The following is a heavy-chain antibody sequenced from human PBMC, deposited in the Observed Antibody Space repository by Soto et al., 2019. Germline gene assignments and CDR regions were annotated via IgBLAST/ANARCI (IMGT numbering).Heavy chain of an antibody. V-gene: IGHV5-51*01. Sequence: GESLKISCESHGYSFTTYWITWVRQKPGKGLEWVGSFHPGESDTRYSPSFQGQVTISADRSLATAYLQWSSLQAADTAIYYCARHEATYYNFYGMDVWGQGXTVTVYS. CDR2: FHPGESDT. CDR1: GYSFTTYW. J-gene: IGHJ6*02. CDR3: ARHEATYYNFYGMDV.